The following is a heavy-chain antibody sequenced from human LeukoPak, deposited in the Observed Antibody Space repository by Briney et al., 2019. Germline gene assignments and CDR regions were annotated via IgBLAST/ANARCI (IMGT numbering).Heavy chain of an antibody. CDR3: AKDPRGVGRWYYFDS. CDR2: IKQDGSEK. D-gene: IGHD2-15*01. J-gene: IGHJ4*02. CDR1: GFTFSSYW. Sequence: PGGSLRLSCAASGFTFSSYWMSWVRQAPGKGLEWVANIKQDGSEKYYVDSVKGRFTISRDNAKNSLYLQMNSLRAKDTAVYYCAKDPRGVGRWYYFDSWGQGTLVTVSS. V-gene: IGHV3-7*03.